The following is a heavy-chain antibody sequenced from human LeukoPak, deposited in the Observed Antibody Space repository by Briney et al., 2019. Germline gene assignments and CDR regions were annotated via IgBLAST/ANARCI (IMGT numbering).Heavy chain of an antibody. CDR2: IWFDGSVK. CDR3: AKDTAIQFLEPAF. D-gene: IGHD3-3*01. J-gene: IGHJ4*02. CDR1: GFTFNTHG. Sequence: GGSLRLSCAASGFTFNTHGMHWVRQAPGKGLEWVAAIWFDGSVKHYSDAVKGRFTISRDNSLNTLYLQMNSLRVEDTAMYYCAKDTAIQFLEPAFWGQGTLVTVSS. V-gene: IGHV3-33*06.